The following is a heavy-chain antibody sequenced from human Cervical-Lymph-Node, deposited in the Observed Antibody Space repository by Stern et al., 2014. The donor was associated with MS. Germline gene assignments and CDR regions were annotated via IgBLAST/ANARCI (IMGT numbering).Heavy chain of an antibody. Sequence: VQLVESGAEVKKPGSSVKVSCKASGGIFNTYVINWVRQAPRQGLEWGGSIIPGFGTPKYARKFQGRVTITADGSTSTAYMDLSSLRSEDAAVYYCARGWADMGQDFYYGLDVWGQGTTVTVSS. D-gene: IGHD5-18*01. J-gene: IGHJ6*02. CDR3: ARGWADMGQDFYYGLDV. CDR1: GGIFNTYV. V-gene: IGHV1-69*01. CDR2: IIPGFGTP.